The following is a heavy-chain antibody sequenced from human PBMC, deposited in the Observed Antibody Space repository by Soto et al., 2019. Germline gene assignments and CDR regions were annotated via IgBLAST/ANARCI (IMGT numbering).Heavy chain of an antibody. D-gene: IGHD6-6*01. CDR3: ARDFVDEQLVEYNWFDP. Sequence: QVQLVQSGAEVKKPGASVKVSCKASGYTFTGYYMHWVRQAPGQGLEWMGWINPNSGGTNYAQKFQGRVTMTRDTSISTAYMELSRLRSDDTAVYYCARDFVDEQLVEYNWFDPWGQGTLVTVSS. CDR1: GYTFTGYY. CDR2: INPNSGGT. J-gene: IGHJ5*02. V-gene: IGHV1-2*02.